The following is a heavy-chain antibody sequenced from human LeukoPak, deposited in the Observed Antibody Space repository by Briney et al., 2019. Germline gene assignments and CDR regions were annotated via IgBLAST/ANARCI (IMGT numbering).Heavy chain of an antibody. Sequence: SETLSLTCTVSGGSISSGGYYWSWIRQHPGKGLEWIGYIYYSGSTYYNPSLKSRVTISVDTSKNQFSLKLSSVTAADTAVYYCARVSSIVNFDYWGQGTLVTVSS. CDR2: IYYSGST. CDR1: GGSISSGGYY. J-gene: IGHJ4*02. V-gene: IGHV4-31*03. CDR3: ARVSSIVNFDY. D-gene: IGHD1-26*01.